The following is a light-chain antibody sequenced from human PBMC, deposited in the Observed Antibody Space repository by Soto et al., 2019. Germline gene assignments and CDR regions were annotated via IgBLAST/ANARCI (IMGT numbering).Light chain of an antibody. V-gene: IGKV1D-12*01. CDR3: QQANSFPIT. Sequence: DIQMTQSPSSVSASVGDRVTITCRASQAISSWLAWYQQKPGKAPKLLIYPAFSLQSGVPSRFSGSGSGTDFTLTISSLQPEDFATYYCQQANSFPITFGKGTRLEIK. CDR2: PAF. J-gene: IGKJ5*01. CDR1: QAISSW.